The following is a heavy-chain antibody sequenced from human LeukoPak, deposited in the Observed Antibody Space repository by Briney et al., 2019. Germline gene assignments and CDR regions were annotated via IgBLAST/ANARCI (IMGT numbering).Heavy chain of an antibody. CDR1: GFTFSSYA. Sequence: GRSLRLSCAASGFTFSSYAMHWVCQAPGKGLEWVAVISYDGSNKYYADSVKGRFTISRDNSKNTLYLQMNSLRAEDTAVYYCAREKYSDILTGPLDYWGQGTPVTVSS. CDR3: AREKYSDILTGPLDY. V-gene: IGHV3-30*04. D-gene: IGHD3-9*01. J-gene: IGHJ4*02. CDR2: ISYDGSNK.